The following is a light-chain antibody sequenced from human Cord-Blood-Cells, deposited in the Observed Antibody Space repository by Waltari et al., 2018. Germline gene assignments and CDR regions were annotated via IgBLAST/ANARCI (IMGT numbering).Light chain of an antibody. V-gene: IGKV1-5*01. CDR3: QQYNSYST. J-gene: IGKJ1*01. CDR2: DAS. Sequence: DIQMTQSPSTLSASVGDRVTITCRASQSISSWLAWYQQKPGKAPKLLIYDASSLESGVPSGFRGRGSGTEFTLTISSLQPDDFATYYCQQYNSYSTFGQGTKVEIK. CDR1: QSISSW.